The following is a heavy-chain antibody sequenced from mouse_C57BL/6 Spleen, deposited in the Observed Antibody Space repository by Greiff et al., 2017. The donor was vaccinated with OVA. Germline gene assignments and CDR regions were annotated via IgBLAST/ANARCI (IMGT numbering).Heavy chain of an antibody. V-gene: IGHV1-26*01. CDR3: ARGLSTMVTEFAY. Sequence: EVQLVESGPELVKPGASVKISCKASGYTFTDYYMNWVKQSHGKSLEWIGDINPNNGGTSYNQKFKGKATLTVDKSSSTAYMELRSLTSEDSAVYYCARGLSTMVTEFAYWGQGTLVTVSA. CDR2: INPNNGGT. D-gene: IGHD2-2*01. CDR1: GYTFTDYY. J-gene: IGHJ3*01.